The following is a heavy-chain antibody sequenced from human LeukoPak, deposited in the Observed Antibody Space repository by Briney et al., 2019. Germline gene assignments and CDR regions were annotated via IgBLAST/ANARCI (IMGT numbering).Heavy chain of an antibody. Sequence: GGSLRLSCAASGFTFSSYWMHWVRQAPGKGLVWVSRINSGGTSTNYGGSVKGRFTISRDNAKNTLYLQMNSLRAEDTAVYYCAGDVWGDRDSYFDYWGQGTLVTVSS. CDR2: INSGGTST. J-gene: IGHJ4*02. CDR3: AGDVWGDRDSYFDY. D-gene: IGHD2-21*01. V-gene: IGHV3-74*01. CDR1: GFTFSSYW.